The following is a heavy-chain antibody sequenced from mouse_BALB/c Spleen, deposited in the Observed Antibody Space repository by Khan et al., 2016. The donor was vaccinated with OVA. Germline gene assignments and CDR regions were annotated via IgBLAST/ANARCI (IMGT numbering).Heavy chain of an antibody. J-gene: IGHJ2*01. Sequence: EVQLQESGPGLVKPSQSLSLTCTVTGYSITSGYGWNWIRQFPGNKLEWMGYISYSGSTNYNPSPKSPISITRDTSKNQFFLQLNSVTTEDTATYYCARTARIKYWGQGTTLTVSS. D-gene: IGHD1-2*01. CDR3: ARTARIKY. CDR2: ISYSGST. V-gene: IGHV3-2*02. CDR1: GYSITSGYG.